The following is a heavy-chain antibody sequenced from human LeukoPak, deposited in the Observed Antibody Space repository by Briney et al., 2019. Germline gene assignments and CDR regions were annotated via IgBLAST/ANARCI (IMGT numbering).Heavy chain of an antibody. CDR1: GYTFTGYY. D-gene: IGHD6-19*01. CDR3: ANTVAGTSTFDY. V-gene: IGHV1-2*06. J-gene: IGHJ4*02. CDR2: INPNRGGT. Sequence: ASVKVSCKASGYTFTGYYKHWVRQAPGQGVEGMGRINPNRGGTNYAQKFQGRVNINRETSMSTVYIELRRQRSDDTAVYYCANTVAGTSTFDYWGQGTLVTVSS.